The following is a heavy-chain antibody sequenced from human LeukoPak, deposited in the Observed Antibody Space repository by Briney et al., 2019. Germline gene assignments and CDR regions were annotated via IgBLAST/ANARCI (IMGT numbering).Heavy chain of an antibody. CDR3: ASPPMGPKHYYYYYYMDV. CDR1: GGSISSSSYY. D-gene: IGHD3-10*01. CDR2: IYYSGST. Sequence: SETLSLTCTVSGGSISSSSYYWGWIRQPPGKGLEWIGSIYYSGSTYYNPSLKSRVTISVDTSKNQFSLKLSSVTAADTAVYYCASPPMGPKHYYYYYYMDVWGKGTTVTVSS. V-gene: IGHV4-39*01. J-gene: IGHJ6*03.